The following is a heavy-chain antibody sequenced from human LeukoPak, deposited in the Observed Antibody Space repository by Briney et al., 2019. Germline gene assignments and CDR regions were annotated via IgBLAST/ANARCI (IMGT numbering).Heavy chain of an antibody. CDR2: INPSGGST. CDR3: ARGIIGTTNAFDI. D-gene: IGHD1-20*01. Sequence: ASVKVSCKASGYTFTIYYVHWVRQAPGQGLEWMGIINPSGGSTTYTQKFQGRVTVTRDTSTSTVYMELSSLTSEDTAVYYCARGIIGTTNAFDIWGQGTMVTASS. J-gene: IGHJ3*02. V-gene: IGHV1-46*01. CDR1: GYTFTIYY.